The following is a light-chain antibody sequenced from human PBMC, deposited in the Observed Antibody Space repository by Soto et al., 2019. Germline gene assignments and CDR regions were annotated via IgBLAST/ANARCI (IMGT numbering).Light chain of an antibody. J-gene: IGKJ4*01. CDR1: QSISRW. CDR3: QQRNNCPFT. V-gene: IGKV3-11*01. Sequence: DIVLTQSPSTLSLSPGDRATVSCRASQSISRWLAWYQQKPGQAPKLLTYDTSPMSTDVPARFSGSGSGTDFTLTISSLQPEDFAVYYCQQRNNCPFTFGGGTKVEIK. CDR2: DTS.